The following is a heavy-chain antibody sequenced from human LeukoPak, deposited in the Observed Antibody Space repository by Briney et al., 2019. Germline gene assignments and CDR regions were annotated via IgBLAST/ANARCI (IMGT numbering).Heavy chain of an antibody. D-gene: IGHD3-22*01. Sequence: PSETLSLTCAVYGGSFSGYYWSWIRQPPGKGLEWIGEINHSGSTNYNPSLKSRVTISVDTSKNQFSLKLSSVTAADTAVYFCARGPYSYDSSGAFDIWGLGTMVTVSS. CDR1: GGSFSGYY. J-gene: IGHJ3*02. CDR2: INHSGST. V-gene: IGHV4-34*01. CDR3: ARGPYSYDSSGAFDI.